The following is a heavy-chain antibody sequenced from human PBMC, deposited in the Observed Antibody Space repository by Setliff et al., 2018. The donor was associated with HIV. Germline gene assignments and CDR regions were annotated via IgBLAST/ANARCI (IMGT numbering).Heavy chain of an antibody. Sequence: SVKVSCKAAGGTFSGHAINWVRQAPGQGVEWMGEIIPLFGTAHYAQKFQGRVTMTRNTSISTAYMELSSLRSEDTAVYYCARGRYNFWSGYRWFDPWGQGTLVTVSS. J-gene: IGHJ5*02. CDR2: IIPLFGTA. D-gene: IGHD3-3*01. CDR1: GGTFSGHA. V-gene: IGHV1-69*05. CDR3: ARGRYNFWSGYRWFDP.